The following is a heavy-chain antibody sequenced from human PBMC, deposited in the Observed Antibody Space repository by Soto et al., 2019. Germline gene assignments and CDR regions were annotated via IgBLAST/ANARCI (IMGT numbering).Heavy chain of an antibody. CDR2: ITGGDGRT. CDR1: EFTFSNYA. J-gene: IGHJ4*02. D-gene: IGHD3-22*01. V-gene: IGHV3-23*01. Sequence: VQLLESGGGLVQPGGSLRLSCAASEFTFSNYAMTWVRQAPGKGLEWVSLITGGDGRTYYADSVKGRFTISRDNSKNTLLLQMNSLRAEDTAVYYCAKATYDTTFYTSSFDSWGQGTLVTVSS. CDR3: AKATYDTTFYTSSFDS.